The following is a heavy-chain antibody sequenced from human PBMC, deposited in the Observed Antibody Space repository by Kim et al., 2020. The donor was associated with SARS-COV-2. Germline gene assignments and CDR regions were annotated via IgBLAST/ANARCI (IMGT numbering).Heavy chain of an antibody. J-gene: IGHJ6*02. D-gene: IGHD1-1*01. CDR2: VYWDGRQ. V-gene: IGHV2-5*02. CDR1: GFSFNSNGVG. Sequence: SGPTLVKPTQTLTLNCTFSGFSFNSNGVGVGWIRQPPGKAPEWLAVVYWDGRQHFSPSLKNRLTITKDTSKSQVVLRMTNMGPVDTATYYCARSRGANCRYGLDVWGQGTTVTVSS. CDR3: ARSRGANCRYGLDV.